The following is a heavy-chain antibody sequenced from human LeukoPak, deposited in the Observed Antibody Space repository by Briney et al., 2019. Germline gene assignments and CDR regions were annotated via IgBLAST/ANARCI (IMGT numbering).Heavy chain of an antibody. CDR2: IYYSGST. D-gene: IGHD2-2*01. CDR3: ASEPLDIAVVPAAPGYWFDP. CDR1: GGSISSSSYY. Sequence: PSETLSLTCTVSGGSISSSSYYWGWIRQPPGKGLEWIGSIYYSGSTYYNPSLKSRVTISVDTSKNQFSLKLSSVTAADTAVYYCASEPLDIAVVPAAPGYWFDPWGQGTLVTVSS. V-gene: IGHV4-39*01. J-gene: IGHJ5*02.